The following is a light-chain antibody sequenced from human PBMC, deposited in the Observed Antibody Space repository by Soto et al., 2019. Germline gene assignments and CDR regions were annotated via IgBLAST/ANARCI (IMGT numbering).Light chain of an antibody. CDR1: SSNIGAGYD. CDR3: HSYDSSLSGFVV. Sequence: QSVLTQPPSVSGAPGQRVTISCSGSSSNIGAGYDVHWYQQLPGTAPKLLIYGNNNRPSGVPDRFSGSKSDTSASLAITGLQAEDEADYYCHSYDSSLSGFVVFGGGTKLTVL. V-gene: IGLV1-40*01. J-gene: IGLJ2*01. CDR2: GNN.